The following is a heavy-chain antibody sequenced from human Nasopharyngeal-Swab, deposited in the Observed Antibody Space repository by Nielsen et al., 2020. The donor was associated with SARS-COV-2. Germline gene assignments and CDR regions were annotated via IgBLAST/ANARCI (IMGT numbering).Heavy chain of an antibody. CDR3: AKDLRGPYFF. V-gene: IGHV3-23*01. D-gene: IGHD2/OR15-2a*01. CDR2: IVGSGDISGSGGNT. Sequence: GESLKISCVASGYSFRTYGMSWVRQAPGKGLEWVAAIVGSGDISGSGGNTYYADSVKGRFTISRDNSKNTLSLQMNSSRAEDTAVYYCAKDLRGPYFFWGQGTLVTVSS. CDR1: GYSFRTYG. J-gene: IGHJ4*02.